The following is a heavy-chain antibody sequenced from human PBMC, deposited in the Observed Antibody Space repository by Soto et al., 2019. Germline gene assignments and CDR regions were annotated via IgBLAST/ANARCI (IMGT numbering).Heavy chain of an antibody. J-gene: IGHJ4*02. CDR3: ARDRNWGEDGYFDD. CDR2: ISYDESDK. D-gene: IGHD7-27*01. CDR1: GFTFSSYA. Sequence: QVQLVESGGGVVQPGRSLRLSCAASGFTFSSYAMHWVRQAPGKGLEWVALISYDESDKYYADSVKGRFTISRDNSRNTLYLQMNSLRAADTALYYCARDRNWGEDGYFDDWGQGTLVTVSS. V-gene: IGHV3-30-3*01.